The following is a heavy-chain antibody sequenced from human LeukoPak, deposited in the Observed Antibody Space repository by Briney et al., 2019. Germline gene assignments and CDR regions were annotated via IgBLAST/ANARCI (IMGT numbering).Heavy chain of an antibody. J-gene: IGHJ4*02. CDR2: INHSGST. V-gene: IGHV4-34*01. CDR1: GGSFGGYY. Sequence: PSETLSLTCAVYGGSFGGYYWSWIRQPPGKGLEWIGEINHSGSTNYNPSLKSRVTISVDTSKNQFSLKLSSVTAADTAVYYCARDLFGTTLDSSGYSDYWGQGTLVTVSS. CDR3: ARDLFGTTLDSSGYSDY. D-gene: IGHD3-22*01.